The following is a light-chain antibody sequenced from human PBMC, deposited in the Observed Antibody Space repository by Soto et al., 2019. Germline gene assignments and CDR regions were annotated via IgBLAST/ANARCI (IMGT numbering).Light chain of an antibody. CDR1: SSDVGGWNY. J-gene: IGLJ2*01. CDR2: GVS. CDR3: CSYTGSNPL. V-gene: IGLV2-8*01. Sequence: QSALTQPPSASGSPGQSVTISCTGTSSDVGGWNYVSWYQHHPGKAPKLLIYGVSQRPSGVPDRFSGSKSGNTASLTISGLQAGDEADYYCCSYTGSNPLFGGGTKVTVL.